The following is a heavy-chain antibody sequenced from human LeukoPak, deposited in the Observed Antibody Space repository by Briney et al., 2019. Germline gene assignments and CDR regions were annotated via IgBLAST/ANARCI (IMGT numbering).Heavy chain of an antibody. CDR1: GSTFSSYS. CDR3: ARGRLDTAHRTFGY. Sequence: PGGSQRLSCAASGSTFSSYSMDWVRQAPGKGLEWVSSISGSSSYKYYADSVKGRFTISRDNAKNSLYLQMNSLRAEDTAVYYCARGRLDTAHRTFGYWGQGTLVTVSS. D-gene: IGHD5-18*01. CDR2: ISGSSSYK. V-gene: IGHV3-21*06. J-gene: IGHJ4*02.